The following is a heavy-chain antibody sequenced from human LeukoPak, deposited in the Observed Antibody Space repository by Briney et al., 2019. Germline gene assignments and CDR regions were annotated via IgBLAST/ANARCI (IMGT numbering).Heavy chain of an antibody. Sequence: GGSLRLSCAASGFTFSSYAMSWVRHAPGKGLEWVSAISGSGGSTYYADSVRGRFTISRDNSKNTLYLQMNSLRAEDTAVYYCAKDSLWFEVVVAATRFDYWGQGTLVTVSS. V-gene: IGHV3-23*01. CDR2: ISGSGGST. D-gene: IGHD2-15*01. CDR3: AKDSLWFEVVVAATRFDY. CDR1: GFTFSSYA. J-gene: IGHJ4*02.